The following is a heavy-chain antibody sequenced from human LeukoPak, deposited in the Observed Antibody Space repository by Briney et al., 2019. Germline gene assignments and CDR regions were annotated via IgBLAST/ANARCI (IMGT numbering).Heavy chain of an antibody. D-gene: IGHD1-26*01. V-gene: IGHV4-31*03. Sequence: SETLSLTCTVSGGSISSGDYYWSWIRQHPGKGLEWIGYIYYSGSTSYNPSLKSRVTISVDTSKNQFSLKLSSVTAADTAVYYCARARSGRYYYYGMDVWGLGTTVTVSS. CDR2: IYYSGST. CDR1: GGSISSGDYY. CDR3: ARARSGRYYYYGMDV. J-gene: IGHJ6*02.